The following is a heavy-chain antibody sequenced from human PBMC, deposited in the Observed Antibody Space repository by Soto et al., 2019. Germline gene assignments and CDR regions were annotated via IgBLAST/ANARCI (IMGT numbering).Heavy chain of an antibody. V-gene: IGHV3-53*01. Sequence: GGSLRLSCAASGFIVSSYQMMWVRQAPGKGLEWVSVIYDFGSTLYTYYADSVKGRFTISRDNSKNTPYLQMNSLRAEDTAVYYCAKAWGPRHYFDYWGQGTLVTVSS. D-gene: IGHD1-26*01. CDR1: GFIVSSYQ. CDR2: IYDFGST. CDR3: AKAWGPRHYFDY. J-gene: IGHJ4*02.